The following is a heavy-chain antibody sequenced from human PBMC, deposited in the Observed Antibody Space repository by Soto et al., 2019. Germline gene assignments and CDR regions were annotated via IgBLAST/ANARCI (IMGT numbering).Heavy chain of an antibody. V-gene: IGHV3-30-3*01. CDR1: GFTFSSYA. CDR3: ARYQNGVLEWLLSSSPIPTPNLDY. CDR2: ISYDGSNK. Sequence: QVQLVESGGGVVQPGRSLRLSCAASGFTFSSYAMHWVRQAPGKGLEWVAVISYDGSNKYYADSVKGRFTISRDNSKNTLYLQMNSLRAEDTAVYYCARYQNGVLEWLLSSSPIPTPNLDYWGQGTLVTVSS. D-gene: IGHD3-3*01. J-gene: IGHJ4*02.